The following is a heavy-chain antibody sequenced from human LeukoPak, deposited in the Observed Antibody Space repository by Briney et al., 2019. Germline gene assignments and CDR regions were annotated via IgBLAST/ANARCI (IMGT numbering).Heavy chain of an antibody. CDR3: ARGVYVGRVVAAFDI. Sequence: SVKVSCKASGYTFTSYGISWVRQAPGQGLEWMGGIIPIFGTANYAQKFQGRVTITADKSTSTAYMELSSLRSEDTAVYYCARGVYVGRVVAAFDIWGQGTMVTVSS. V-gene: IGHV1-69*06. CDR2: IIPIFGTA. D-gene: IGHD3-3*01. CDR1: GYTFTSYG. J-gene: IGHJ3*02.